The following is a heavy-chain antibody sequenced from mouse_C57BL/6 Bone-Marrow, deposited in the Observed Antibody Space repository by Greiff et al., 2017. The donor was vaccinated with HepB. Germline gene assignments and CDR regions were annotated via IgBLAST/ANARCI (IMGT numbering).Heavy chain of an antibody. CDR3: ARSGSNWTWFAD. J-gene: IGHJ3*01. D-gene: IGHD2-5*01. V-gene: IGHV1-55*01. CDR1: GYTFTSYW. Sequence: VQLQQPGAELVKPGASVKMSCKASGYTFTSYWITWVKQRPGQGLEWIGDIYPGSGSTNYNEKFKSKATLTVDTSSSTAYMQLSSLSSEDSAVYYCARSGSNWTWFADWGQGTLVTVSA. CDR2: IYPGSGST.